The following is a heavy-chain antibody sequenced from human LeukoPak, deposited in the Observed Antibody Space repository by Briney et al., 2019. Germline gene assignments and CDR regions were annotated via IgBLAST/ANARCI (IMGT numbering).Heavy chain of an antibody. J-gene: IGHJ2*01. D-gene: IGHD4-11*01. CDR2: IYYSGSS. CDR3: ARDGMTNPWYFDL. V-gene: IGHV4-59*01. Sequence: SETLSLTCTVSGGSISSYYWRWIRQPPGKGLEWIGYIYYSGSSNYTPSLKSRVTISVDTSKNQFSLKLSSVTAADTAVYYCARDGMTNPWYFDLWGRGTLVTVSS. CDR1: GGSISSYY.